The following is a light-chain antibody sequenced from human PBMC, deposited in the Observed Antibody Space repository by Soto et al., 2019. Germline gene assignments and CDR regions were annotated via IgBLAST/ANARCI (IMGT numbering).Light chain of an antibody. CDR1: SSDVGAYNF. CDR2: DVS. V-gene: IGLV2-14*03. CDR3: NSYTSSSTHV. J-gene: IGLJ1*01. Sequence: QSALTQPASVSGSPGQSITISCTGTSSDVGAYNFVSWYQQHPGKVPKLMIFDVSSRPSGVSDRFSGSKSGNTASLTISGLQAEDEGAYYCNSYTSSSTHVFGSGTKLTVL.